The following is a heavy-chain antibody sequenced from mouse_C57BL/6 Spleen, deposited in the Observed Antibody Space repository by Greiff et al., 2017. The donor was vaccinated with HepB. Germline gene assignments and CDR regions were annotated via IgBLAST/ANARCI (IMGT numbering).Heavy chain of an antibody. D-gene: IGHD3-1*01. CDR3: ARSGDFPWFAY. CDR1: GYSFTGYF. Sequence: VQLKESGPELVKPGDSVKISCKASGYSFTGYFMNWVMQSHGKSLEWIGRINPYNGDTFYNQKFKGKATLTVDKSSSTAHMELRSLTSEDYAVYYCARSGDFPWFAYWGQGTLVTVSA. J-gene: IGHJ3*01. V-gene: IGHV1-20*01. CDR2: INPYNGDT.